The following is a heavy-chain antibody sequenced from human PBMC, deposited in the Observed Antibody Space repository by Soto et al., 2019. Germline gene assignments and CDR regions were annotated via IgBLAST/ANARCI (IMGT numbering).Heavy chain of an antibody. Sequence: GGSLRLSCAASGFTFSSYAMHWVRQAPGKGLEWVAVISYDGSNKYYADSVKGRFTISRDNSKNTLYLQMNSLRAEDTAVYYCARSIAADNRFDPWGQGTLVTVSS. CDR3: ARSIAADNRFDP. V-gene: IGHV3-30-3*01. CDR1: GFTFSSYA. D-gene: IGHD6-13*01. CDR2: ISYDGSNK. J-gene: IGHJ5*02.